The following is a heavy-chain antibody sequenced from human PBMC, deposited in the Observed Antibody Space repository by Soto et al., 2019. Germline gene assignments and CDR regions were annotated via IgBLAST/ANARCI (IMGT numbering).Heavy chain of an antibody. D-gene: IGHD6-19*01. CDR2: IYYSGST. Sequence: QLQLQESGPGLVKPSETLSLTCTVSGGSISSSSYYWGWIRQPPGKGLEWIGSIYYSGSTYYNPSLKSRVTISVDTSKNQFSLKLSSVTAADTAVYYCARLEQWLGIDYWGQGTLVTVSS. J-gene: IGHJ4*02. CDR3: ARLEQWLGIDY. V-gene: IGHV4-39*01. CDR1: GGSISSSSYY.